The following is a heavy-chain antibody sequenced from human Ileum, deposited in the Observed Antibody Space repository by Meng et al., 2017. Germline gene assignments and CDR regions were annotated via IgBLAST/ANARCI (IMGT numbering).Heavy chain of an antibody. CDR3: ARHGGYSQDF. V-gene: IGHV4-4*02. CDR1: SGSISSNTY. D-gene: IGHD4-23*01. Sequence: QVPLHESGQVWVSPSETRSSTCAVASGSISSNTYWSWVRQPPGKGLEWIGQISHSGSAYYNPSLKSRVTMSVDKSKSQFSLMLTSVTAADTAIYYCARHGGYSQDFWGQGTLVTVSS. J-gene: IGHJ4*02. CDR2: ISHSGSA.